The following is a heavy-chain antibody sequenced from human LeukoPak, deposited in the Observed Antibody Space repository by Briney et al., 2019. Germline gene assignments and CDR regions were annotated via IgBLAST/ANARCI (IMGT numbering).Heavy chain of an antibody. V-gene: IGHV1-18*04. CDR1: GYTFTNYG. J-gene: IGHJ6*04. CDR3: ARTDYVILTGARMDV. D-gene: IGHD3-9*01. CDR2: ISAYNANT. Sequence: GASVKVSCKASGYTFTNYGITWVRQAPGQGLEWMGWISAYNANTNYAQKFQGRVTMTTDTSTSTVYMELRSLRSDDTAIYYCARTDYVILTGARMDVWGKGTTVTVSS.